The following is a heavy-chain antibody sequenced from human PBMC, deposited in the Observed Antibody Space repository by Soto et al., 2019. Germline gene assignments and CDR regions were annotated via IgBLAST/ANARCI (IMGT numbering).Heavy chain of an antibody. Sequence: EVQLVESGGGLVQPGGSLRLSCAASGFTVSSNYMSWVRQAPGKGLEWVSVIYSGGSTYYADSVKGRFTISRDNSKNTLYLQMNSLRAEDTAVYYCARYDYGDYEDAFDIWGQGTMVTVSS. V-gene: IGHV3-66*01. CDR2: IYSGGST. CDR1: GFTVSSNY. D-gene: IGHD4-17*01. CDR3: ARYDYGDYEDAFDI. J-gene: IGHJ3*02.